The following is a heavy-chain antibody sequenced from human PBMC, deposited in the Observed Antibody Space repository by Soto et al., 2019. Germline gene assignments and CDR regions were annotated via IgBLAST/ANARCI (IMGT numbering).Heavy chain of an antibody. CDR2: INPSGGST. V-gene: IGHV1-46*01. CDR1: GYIFTSYY. J-gene: IGHJ4*02. Sequence: PSLYVSCNASGYIFTSYYMHWVLQAPGQGLEWMAIINPSGGSTSYAQKFQGRVTMTRDTSTSTVYMELSSLRSEDTAVYYCAREGYCRSSRCYRGNLAYWGQGTLVTVSS. D-gene: IGHD2-15*01. CDR3: AREGYCRSSRCYRGNLAY.